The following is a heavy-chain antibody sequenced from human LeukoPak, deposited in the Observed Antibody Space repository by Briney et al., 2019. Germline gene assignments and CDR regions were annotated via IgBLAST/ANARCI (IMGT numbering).Heavy chain of an antibody. CDR2: IYTSGST. V-gene: IGHV4-4*07. CDR3: ARLTGYRIESAFDI. CDR1: GGSISSYY. J-gene: IGHJ3*02. Sequence: SETLSLTCTVSGGSISSYYWSWIRQPAGKGLEWIGRIYTSGSTNYNPSLKSRVTMSVDTSKNQFSLKLSSVTAADTAVYYCARLTGYRIESAFDIWGQGTMVTVSS. D-gene: IGHD3-9*01.